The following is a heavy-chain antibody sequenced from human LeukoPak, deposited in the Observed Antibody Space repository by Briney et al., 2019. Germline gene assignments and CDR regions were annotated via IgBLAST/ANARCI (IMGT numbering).Heavy chain of an antibody. CDR2: IWYDGSNK. CDR1: GFTFSSYG. D-gene: IGHD1-26*01. V-gene: IGHV3-33*06. J-gene: IGHJ4*02. CDR3: AKDSGSYPIPYYFDY. Sequence: GGSLRPSCAASGFTFSSYGMHWVRQAPGKGLEWVAVIWYDGSNKYYADSVKGRFTISRDNSKNTLYLQMNSLRAEDTAVYYCAKDSGSYPIPYYFDYWGQGTLVTVSS.